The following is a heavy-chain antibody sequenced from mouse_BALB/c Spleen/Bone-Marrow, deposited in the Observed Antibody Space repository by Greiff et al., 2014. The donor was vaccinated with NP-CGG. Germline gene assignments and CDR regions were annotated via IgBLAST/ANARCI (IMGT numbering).Heavy chain of an antibody. D-gene: IGHD1-1*01. Sequence: EVQLVESGAELVKPGASVKLSCTASGFNIKDTHMHWVKQRPEQGLEWIGRIDPANGNTKYDPKFQGKATITADTSSNTAYLQLSSLTSEDTAVYYCASYYYGSSGFAYWGQGTLVTVSA. J-gene: IGHJ3*01. CDR2: IDPANGNT. V-gene: IGHV14-3*02. CDR3: ASYYYGSSGFAY. CDR1: GFNIKDTH.